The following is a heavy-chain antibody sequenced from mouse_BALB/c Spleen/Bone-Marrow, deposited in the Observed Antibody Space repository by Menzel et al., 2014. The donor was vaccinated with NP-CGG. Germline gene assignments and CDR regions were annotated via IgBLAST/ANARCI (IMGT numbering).Heavy chain of an antibody. CDR2: IRNKAYGYTT. CDR3: ARFPMDY. Sequence: EVQRVESGGGLVQPGGSLRLSCTTSGFTFTDYYMSWVRQPPGKALEWLAFIRNKAYGYTTEYSASVRGRFTISRDSSQSILYLQMNTLRAEDSATYYCARFPMDYWGQGTSVTVSS. V-gene: IGHV7-3*02. CDR1: GFTFTDYY. J-gene: IGHJ4*01.